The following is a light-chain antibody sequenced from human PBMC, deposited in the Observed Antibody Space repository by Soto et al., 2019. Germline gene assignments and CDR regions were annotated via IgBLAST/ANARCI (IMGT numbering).Light chain of an antibody. CDR1: QSVSSS. CDR2: DAS. V-gene: IGKV3-11*01. J-gene: IGKJ4*01. Sequence: EIVLTQSPATLSLSQGETATLSCRASQSVSSSFAWYQQKPGQTPRLPIFDASNRATGIPARFSGSGSGTDFTLTVSSLEPEDLAVYYCQQRSSWPLTFGGGTTVEIQ. CDR3: QQRSSWPLT.